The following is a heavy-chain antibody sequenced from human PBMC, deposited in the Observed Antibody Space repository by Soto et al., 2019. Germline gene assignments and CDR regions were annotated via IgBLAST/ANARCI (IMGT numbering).Heavy chain of an antibody. D-gene: IGHD6-13*01. CDR2: IDWDDDE. CDR3: ARTLGSSTLDY. Sequence: SGPTLVNPTQTLTLTCTFSWFSLSTGGMCVSWIRQPPGKALEWLARIDWDDDEYYSTSLKTRLTISKDTSKNLVVLTMTNMDPTDTATYYCARTLGSSTLDYWGQGTLVTVSS. CDR1: WFSLSTGGMC. V-gene: IGHV2-70*11. J-gene: IGHJ4*02.